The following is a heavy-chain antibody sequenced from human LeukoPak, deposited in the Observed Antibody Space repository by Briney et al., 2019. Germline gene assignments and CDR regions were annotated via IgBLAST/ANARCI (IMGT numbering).Heavy chain of an antibody. Sequence: PSETLSLTCTVSGGSISSYYWSWIRQPPGKGLEWIGYIYYSGSTNYNPSLKSRVTISVDTSKNQFSLKLSSVTAADTAVYYCARNRISGCRYGNNYYYYMDVWGKGTTVTVSS. V-gene: IGHV4-59*01. CDR1: GGSISSYY. D-gene: IGHD5-18*01. J-gene: IGHJ6*03. CDR2: IYYSGST. CDR3: ARNRISGCRYGNNYYYYMDV.